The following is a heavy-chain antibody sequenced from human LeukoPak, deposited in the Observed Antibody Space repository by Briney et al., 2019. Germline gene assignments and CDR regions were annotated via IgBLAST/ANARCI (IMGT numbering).Heavy chain of an antibody. J-gene: IGHJ3*02. CDR2: INDSGGST. Sequence: GGSLRLSCAAPGFTFSSYVMSWVRQAPGRGLEWVSTINDSGGSTYYADSVKGRLTISRDNSKNTLYLQMNRLRAEDTAVYYCANQFLYYDGHDVFYIWGQGTTVTVSS. CDR1: GFTFSSYV. D-gene: IGHD3-22*01. V-gene: IGHV3-23*01. CDR3: ANQFLYYDGHDVFYI.